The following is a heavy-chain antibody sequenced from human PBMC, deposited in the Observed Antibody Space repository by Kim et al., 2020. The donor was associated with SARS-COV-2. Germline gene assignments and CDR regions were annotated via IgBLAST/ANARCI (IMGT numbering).Heavy chain of an antibody. CDR1: GFSFATYG. Sequence: LSLTCAASGFSFATYGMTWVRQAPGEGLEWVSVIGASGGPTLYADSVRGRFTVSRDNSNNMLYLQLSSLRADDTAVYYCSTGGAGTITDYWGQGTLV. CDR3: STGGAGTITDY. CDR2: IGASGGPT. J-gene: IGHJ4*02. D-gene: IGHD1-1*01. V-gene: IGHV3-23*01.